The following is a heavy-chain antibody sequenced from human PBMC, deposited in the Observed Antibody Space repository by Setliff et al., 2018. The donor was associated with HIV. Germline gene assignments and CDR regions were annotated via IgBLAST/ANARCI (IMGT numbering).Heavy chain of an antibody. CDR2: IIPLFGTT. Sequence: SVKVSCKASGGTFNNYAISWVRQAPGQGLEWVGGIIPLFGTTNYAQKFQGRVTMTWDTSTTTVYMELRSLRSEDTAVYYCARGSDSGSYSYYYGMDVWGQGTTVTVSS. J-gene: IGHJ6*02. V-gene: IGHV1-69*06. CDR1: GGTFNNYA. D-gene: IGHD3-16*01. CDR3: ARGSDSGSYSYYYGMDV.